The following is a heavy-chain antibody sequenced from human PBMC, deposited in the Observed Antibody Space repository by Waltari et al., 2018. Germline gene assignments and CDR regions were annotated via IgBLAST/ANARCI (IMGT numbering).Heavy chain of an antibody. CDR1: RFTFSSYS. CDR3: ARGGGSYYANAFDI. CDR2: ISSDGGST. V-gene: IGHV3-64*07. J-gene: IGHJ3*02. D-gene: IGHD1-26*01. Sequence: EVQLVESGGGLVQPGGSLRLSCAASRFTFSSYSMHWVRQAPGKGLEYVSAISSDGGSTYYADSVKCRFTISRDNSKNTLYLQMGSLRAEDMAVYHCARGGGSYYANAFDIWGQGTMVTVSS.